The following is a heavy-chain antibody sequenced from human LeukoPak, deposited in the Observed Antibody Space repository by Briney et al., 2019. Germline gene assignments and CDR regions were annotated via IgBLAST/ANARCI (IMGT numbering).Heavy chain of an antibody. V-gene: IGHV3-48*03. CDR2: ISNSGTAI. Sequence: PGGSLRLSCAAFGFTFSSYGMNWVRQAPGKGLEWVSYISNSGTAIYYADSVKGRFTISRDNAKSSLYLQMNSLRAEDTAVYYCARAGYSMDTEYFQHWGQGTLVTVSS. CDR3: ARAGYSMDTEYFQH. CDR1: GFTFSSYG. J-gene: IGHJ1*01. D-gene: IGHD5-18*01.